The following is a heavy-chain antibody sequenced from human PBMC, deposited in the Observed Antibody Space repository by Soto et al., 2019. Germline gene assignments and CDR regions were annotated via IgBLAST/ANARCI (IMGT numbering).Heavy chain of an antibody. CDR3: ARLYYYDCIGYPHRTYNWFDP. CDR2: IYYSGST. V-gene: IGHV4-59*01. D-gene: IGHD3-22*01. Sequence: SETLSLTCTVSGGSISSYYWSWIRQPPGKGLEWIGYIYYSGSTNYNPSLKSRVTISVDTSKNQFSLKLSSVTAADTAVYYCARLYYYDCIGYPHRTYNWFDPWGQGTLVTVAS. CDR1: GGSISSYY. J-gene: IGHJ5*02.